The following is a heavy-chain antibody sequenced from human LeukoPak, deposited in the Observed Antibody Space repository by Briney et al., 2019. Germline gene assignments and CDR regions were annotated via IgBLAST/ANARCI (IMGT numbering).Heavy chain of an antibody. CDR2: ISSNGGST. J-gene: IGHJ3*02. CDR3: ASSSPNAFDI. CDR1: GFTFSSYA. D-gene: IGHD6-13*01. V-gene: IGHV3-64*01. Sequence: GGSLGLSCAASGFTFSSYAMHWVRQAPGKGLEYVSAISSNGGSTYYANSVKGRFTISRDNSKNTLYLQMGSLRAEDMALYYCASSSPNAFDIWGQGTMVTVSS.